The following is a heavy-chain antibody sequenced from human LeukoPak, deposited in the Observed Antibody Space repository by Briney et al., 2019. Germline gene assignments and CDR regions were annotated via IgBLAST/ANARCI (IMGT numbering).Heavy chain of an antibody. CDR1: GYTFTIYG. CDR3: ARANFDFSNDAFDI. Sequence: ASVKVSCKASGYTFTIYGIRWVRQAPGQGLEWMGWISAYNGNTNYAQKLQGRVTMTTDTSTSTAYMELRSLRSDDTAVYYCARANFDFSNDAFDIWGQGTMVTVSS. D-gene: IGHD3-9*01. CDR2: ISAYNGNT. J-gene: IGHJ3*02. V-gene: IGHV1-18*01.